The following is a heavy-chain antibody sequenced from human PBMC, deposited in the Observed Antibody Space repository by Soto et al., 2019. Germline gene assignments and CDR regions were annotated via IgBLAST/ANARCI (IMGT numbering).Heavy chain of an antibody. V-gene: IGHV3-33*06. CDR1: GFTFSSYA. CDR3: AKDRVQLERQWPDAFDI. J-gene: IGHJ3*02. Sequence: GGSLRLSCAASGFTFSSYAMHWVRQAPGKGLEWVGVIWYDGSNTFYAESVKGRFTISRDNSKNTLYLQMNSLRAEDTAVYYCAKDRVQLERQWPDAFDIWGQGTMVTVSS. CDR2: IWYDGSNT. D-gene: IGHD1-1*01.